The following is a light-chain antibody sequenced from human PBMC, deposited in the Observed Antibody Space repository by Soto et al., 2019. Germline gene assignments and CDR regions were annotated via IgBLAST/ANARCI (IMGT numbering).Light chain of an antibody. CDR1: QSISTY. J-gene: IGKJ1*01. V-gene: IGKV1-39*01. CDR3: QQSYGAPRT. CDR2: AAS. Sequence: DIQVTQSPSSLSASVGDRVTITCRTSQSISTYFNWYQQKPGKAPKLLIYAASSLQSGVPSRFSGSGFGTDFTLTINGLQPEDFATYYCQQSYGAPRTFGQGTRVEIK.